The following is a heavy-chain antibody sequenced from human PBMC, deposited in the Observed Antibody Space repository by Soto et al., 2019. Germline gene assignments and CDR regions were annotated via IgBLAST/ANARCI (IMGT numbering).Heavy chain of an antibody. CDR3: AKGRFLEWFFKPIDP. CDR1: GFTFSSYA. CDR2: ISGSGGST. Sequence: PGGSLRLSCAASGFTFSSYAMSWVRQAPGKGLEWVSAISGSGGSTYYADSVKGRFTISRDNSKNTLYLQMNSLRAEDTAVYYCAKGRFLEWFFKPIDPWGQGTLVTVSS. J-gene: IGHJ5*02. D-gene: IGHD3-3*01. V-gene: IGHV3-23*01.